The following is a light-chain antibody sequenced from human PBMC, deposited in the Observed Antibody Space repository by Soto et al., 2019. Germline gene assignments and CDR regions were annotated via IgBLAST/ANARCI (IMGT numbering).Light chain of an antibody. J-gene: IGKJ1*01. CDR3: QQYGSSPTWT. V-gene: IGKV1-5*03. Sequence: DIQMTQSPTTLSASVGDRVTITCRASHSIIKWLAWYRQKPGKAPNLLIYEASTLQSGVPSRFSGSGSGTDFTLTISRLEPEDFAVYYCQQYGSSPTWTFGQGTKVDIK. CDR1: HSIIKW. CDR2: EAS.